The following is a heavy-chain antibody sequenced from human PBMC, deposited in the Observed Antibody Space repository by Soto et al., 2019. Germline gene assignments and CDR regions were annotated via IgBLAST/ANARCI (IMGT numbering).Heavy chain of an antibody. CDR2: IYWDDDK. J-gene: IGHJ4*02. CDR1: GVSLTTSGVG. Sequence: SGPTLVNPTQTLTLTCTLSGVSLTTSGVGVGWIRQPPGRALEWLALIYWDDDKRFSPSLKSRLAITRDTSKNQVVMTMTDMAPVDTAIYYCAHRQRTVVVGAPFDLWGQGSQVTVPQ. V-gene: IGHV2-5*02. CDR3: AHRQRTVVVGAPFDL. D-gene: IGHD2-15*01.